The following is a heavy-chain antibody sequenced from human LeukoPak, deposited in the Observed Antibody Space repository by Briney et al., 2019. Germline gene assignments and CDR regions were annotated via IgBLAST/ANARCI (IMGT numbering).Heavy chain of an antibody. Sequence: SETLSLTCAVYGGSFSGYYWSWIRQPPGKGLEWIGEINHSGSTNYSPSLKSRVTISIDTSKNQFSLRLNSVTAADTAMYYCAKSGGYGLIDYWGQGTRVTVSS. V-gene: IGHV4-34*01. CDR3: AKSGGYGLIDY. CDR2: INHSGST. CDR1: GGSFSGYY. D-gene: IGHD1-26*01. J-gene: IGHJ4*02.